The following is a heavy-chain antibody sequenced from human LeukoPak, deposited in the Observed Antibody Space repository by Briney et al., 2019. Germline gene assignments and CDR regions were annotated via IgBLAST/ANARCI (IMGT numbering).Heavy chain of an antibody. J-gene: IGHJ5*02. CDR1: GGSISSYY. CDR2: VYYSGTT. V-gene: IGHV4-59*08. CDR3: ARHPGENWFDP. D-gene: IGHD1-26*01. Sequence: SGPTLVKPSETLSLTCTVSGGSISSYYWSWIRQPPGKGLEYLGYVYYSGTTDYNPSLKSRVAISVDTSKNQFSLKLNFVTAADTAVYYCARHPGENWFDPWGQGILVTVSS.